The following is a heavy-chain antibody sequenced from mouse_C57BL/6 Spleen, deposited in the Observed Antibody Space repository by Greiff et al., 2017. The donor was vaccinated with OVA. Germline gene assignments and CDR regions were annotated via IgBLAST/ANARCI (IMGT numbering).Heavy chain of an antibody. V-gene: IGHV1-82*01. D-gene: IGHD2-4*01. CDR3: ARAGDYAFAY. Sequence: QVQLQQSGPELVKPGASVKISCKASGYAFSSSWMNWVKQRPGKGLEWIGRIYPGDGDTNYNGKFKGKATLTADKSSSTAYMKLSSLTSEASAVDFCARAGDYAFAYWGQGTLLTVSA. CDR1: GYAFSSSW. CDR2: IYPGDGDT. J-gene: IGHJ3*01.